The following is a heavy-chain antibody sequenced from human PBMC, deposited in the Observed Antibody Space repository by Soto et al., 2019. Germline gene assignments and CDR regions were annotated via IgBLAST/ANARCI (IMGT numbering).Heavy chain of an antibody. CDR3: ARASDRYSSSCYGSYYYYYYGMDV. CDR1: GFTFSDYY. D-gene: IGHD6-13*01. CDR2: ISSSGSTI. V-gene: IGHV3-11*01. J-gene: IGHJ6*02. Sequence: GGSLRLSCAASGFTFSDYYMSWIRQAPGKGLEWVSYISSSGSTIYYADSVKGRFTISRDNAKNSLYLQMNSLRAEDTAVYYCARASDRYSSSCYGSYYYYYYGMDVWGQGTTVTVSS.